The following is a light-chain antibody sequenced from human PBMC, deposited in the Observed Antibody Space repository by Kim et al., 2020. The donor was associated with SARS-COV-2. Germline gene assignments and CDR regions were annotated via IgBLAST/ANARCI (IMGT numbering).Light chain of an antibody. Sequence: AGKTARITCGGNNIGSKSVHWYQQKPGQAPVLVIYYDSDRPSGIPERFSGSNSGNTATLTISRVEAGDEADYYCQVWDSSSDHPVFGGGTQLTVL. V-gene: IGLV3-21*04. J-gene: IGLJ3*02. CDR1: NIGSKS. CDR3: QVWDSSSDHPV. CDR2: YDS.